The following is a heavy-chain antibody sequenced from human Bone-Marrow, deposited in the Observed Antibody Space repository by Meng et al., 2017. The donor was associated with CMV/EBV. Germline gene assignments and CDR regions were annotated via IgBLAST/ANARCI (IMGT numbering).Heavy chain of an antibody. CDR2: IKPDGSEK. CDR1: GFTFSNYW. J-gene: IGHJ3*01. V-gene: IGHV3-7*01. Sequence: GESLKISCAASGFTFSNYWLSWVRQAPGKGLEWVASIKPDGSEKYYADSVKGRFTIFRDNGKSSLHLQMNSLRVEDTAVYYCANWRDEAWGQGTRVTVSS. CDR3: ANWRDEA. D-gene: IGHD3-3*01.